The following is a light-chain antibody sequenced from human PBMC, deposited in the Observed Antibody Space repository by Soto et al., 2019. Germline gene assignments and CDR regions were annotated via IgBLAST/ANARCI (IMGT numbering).Light chain of an antibody. V-gene: IGLV1-47*01. CDR1: SSDIGSNY. Sequence: QSVLTQPRSVSGSPGQSVTISCSGSSSDIGSNYVYWYQQLPGTAPKLLIYRNNQRPSGVPDRFSGSKSGTSASLAISGLRSEDEADYYCAAWDDSLSGGVFGGGTKLTVL. CDR2: RNN. CDR3: AAWDDSLSGGV. J-gene: IGLJ3*02.